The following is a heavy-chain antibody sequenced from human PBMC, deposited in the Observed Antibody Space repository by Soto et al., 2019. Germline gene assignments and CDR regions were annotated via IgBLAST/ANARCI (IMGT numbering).Heavy chain of an antibody. CDR2: IYYSGGT. D-gene: IGHD2-15*01. CDR1: GDSISSGGYY. J-gene: IGHJ4*02. CDR3: ASGKDIRGNPGYFDS. Sequence: QVQLQESGPGLVKPSQTLSLTCTVAGDSISSGGYYWNWIRQQPGKGLEWIAYIYYSGGTYFNPSLESRVSITRDTSKIQFSLRLSSVSAADTAVYYCASGKDIRGNPGYFDSWGQGTLVTVSS. V-gene: IGHV4-31*03.